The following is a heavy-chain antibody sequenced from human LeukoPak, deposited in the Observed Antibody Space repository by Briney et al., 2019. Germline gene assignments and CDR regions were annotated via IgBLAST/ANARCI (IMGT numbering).Heavy chain of an antibody. D-gene: IGHD5-12*01. J-gene: IGHJ5*01. CDR2: IYPGDSDT. CDR1: GYIFAEYW. Sequence: GESLKISCKGSGYIFAEYWIGWVRQMPGKGLEWMGNIYPGDSDTTYSPSFQDQVTISVDKSISTTYLQWRSLKASDPAMYYCARRGYSGFEGAWFDSWGQGTLVTVTS. CDR3: ARRGYSGFEGAWFDS. V-gene: IGHV5-51*01.